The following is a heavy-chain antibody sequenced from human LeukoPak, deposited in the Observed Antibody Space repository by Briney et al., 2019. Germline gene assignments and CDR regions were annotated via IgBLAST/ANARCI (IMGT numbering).Heavy chain of an antibody. CDR2: IIPIFGTA. CDR1: GGTFSSYA. V-gene: IGHV1-69*13. J-gene: IGHJ3*02. Sequence: ASVKVSCKASGGTFSSYAISCVRQAPGQGLEWMGGIIPIFGTANYAQKFQGRVTITADESTSTAYMELSSLRSEDTAVYYCARRATHDAFDIWGQGTMVTVSS. D-gene: IGHD1-26*01. CDR3: ARRATHDAFDI.